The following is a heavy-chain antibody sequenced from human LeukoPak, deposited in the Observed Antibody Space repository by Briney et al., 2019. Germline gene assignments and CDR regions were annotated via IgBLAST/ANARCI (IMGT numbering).Heavy chain of an antibody. CDR1: GFTFSSYW. J-gene: IGHJ5*02. V-gene: IGHV3-7*03. CDR2: IKQDGSEK. D-gene: IGHD2-15*01. Sequence: GGSLRLSCAASGFTFSSYWMSWVRQAPGKGLEWVANIKQDGSEKYYVDSVKGRFTISRDNAKNSLYLQMNSLRAEDTAVYYCARVVVVVAATWFDPWGRGTLVTVSS. CDR3: ARVVVVVAATWFDP.